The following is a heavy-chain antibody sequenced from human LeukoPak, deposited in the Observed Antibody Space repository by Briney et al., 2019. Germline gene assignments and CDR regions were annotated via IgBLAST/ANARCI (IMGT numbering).Heavy chain of an antibody. Sequence: GGSLRHSCAASGFTFSSYAMSWVRQAPGKGLEWVSGISGSDGSTYYADSVKGRFTISRDYSKNTLYVQMNSLRAEDTAVCYCAKARGFCSGGSCYHPFDPWGQGTLVTVSS. V-gene: IGHV3-23*01. CDR3: AKARGFCSGGSCYHPFDP. CDR1: GFTFSSYA. D-gene: IGHD2-15*01. J-gene: IGHJ5*02. CDR2: ISGSDGST.